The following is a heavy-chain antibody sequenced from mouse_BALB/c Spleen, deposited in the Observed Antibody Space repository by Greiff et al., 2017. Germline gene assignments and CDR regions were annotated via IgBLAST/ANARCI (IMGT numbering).Heavy chain of an antibody. D-gene: IGHD1-1*01. CDR2: ISSGSSTI. CDR1: GFTFSSFG. V-gene: IGHV5-17*02. CDR3: ARSFYYYGSSYENYYAMDY. J-gene: IGHJ4*01. Sequence: EVKVVESGGGLVQPGGSRKLSCAASGFTFSSFGMHWVRQAPEKGLEWVAYISSGSSTIYYADTVKGRFTISRDNPKNTLFLQMTSLRSEDTAMYYCARSFYYYGSSYENYYAMDYWGQGTSVTVSS.